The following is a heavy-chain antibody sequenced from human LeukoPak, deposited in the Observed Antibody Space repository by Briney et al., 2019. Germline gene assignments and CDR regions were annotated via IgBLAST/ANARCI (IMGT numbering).Heavy chain of an antibody. D-gene: IGHD3-22*01. J-gene: IGHJ5*02. Sequence: SETLSLTCTVSGGSISSGSYYWSWIRPPAGKGLEWIGRIYTSGSTNYNPSLKSRVTISVDTAKNQFSLKLSSVTAADTAVYYCARTTDYNDSIEWFDPWGQGTLVTVSS. CDR1: GGSISSGSYY. CDR3: ARTTDYNDSIEWFDP. V-gene: IGHV4-61*02. CDR2: IYTSGST.